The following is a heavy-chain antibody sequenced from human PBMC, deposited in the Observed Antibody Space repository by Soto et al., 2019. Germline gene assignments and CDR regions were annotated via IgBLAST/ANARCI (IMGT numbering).Heavy chain of an antibody. J-gene: IGHJ6*02. CDR3: ARALIQLWPHYYYGMDV. Sequence: PSETLSLTCTVSGGSITSGDYYWSWIRQPPGKGLEWIGYIYCSGSTYHNPSLKSRVTISVDTSKTQFSLKLSSVTAADTAVYYCARALIQLWPHYYYGMDVWGQGTTVT. CDR1: GGSITSGDYY. CDR2: IYCSGST. V-gene: IGHV4-30-4*01. D-gene: IGHD5-18*01.